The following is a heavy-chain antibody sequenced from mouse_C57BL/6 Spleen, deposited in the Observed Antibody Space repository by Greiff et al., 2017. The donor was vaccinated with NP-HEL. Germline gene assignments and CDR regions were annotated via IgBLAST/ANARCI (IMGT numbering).Heavy chain of an antibody. V-gene: IGHV1-69*01. CDR1: GYTFTSYW. J-gene: IGHJ1*03. CDR2: IDPSDSYT. CDR3: ARGNYFGSDYWYFDV. D-gene: IGHD1-1*01. Sequence: QVQLQQPGAELVMPGASVKLSCKASGYTFTSYWMHWVKQRPGQGLEWIGEIDPSDSYTNYNQKFKGKSTLTVDKSSSTAYMQLSSLTSEDSAVYCCARGNYFGSDYWYFDVWGTGTTVTVSS.